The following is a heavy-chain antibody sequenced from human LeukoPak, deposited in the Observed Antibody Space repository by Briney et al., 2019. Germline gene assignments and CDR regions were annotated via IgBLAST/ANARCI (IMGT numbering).Heavy chain of an antibody. J-gene: IGHJ4*02. V-gene: IGHV3-23*01. Sequence: GGSLRLSCVASGFTFSSYAMSWVRQAPGKGLEWVSTISISGGSTYYADSVIGRFTISRDNSKNTLYLQMNSLGVEDTAVYYCAKEVGITIFGVVILSFDYWGQGTLVTVSS. CDR1: GFTFSSYA. D-gene: IGHD3-3*01. CDR3: AKEVGITIFGVVILSFDY. CDR2: ISISGGST.